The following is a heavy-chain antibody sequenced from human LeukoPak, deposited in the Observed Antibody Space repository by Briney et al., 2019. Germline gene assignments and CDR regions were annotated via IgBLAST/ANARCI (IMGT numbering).Heavy chain of an antibody. CDR2: VSGSGSTV. V-gene: IGHV3-48*04. CDR3: ASGLELDY. J-gene: IGHJ4*02. CDR1: GFTFGDHI. Sequence: GGSLGLSCAASGFTFGDHIMNWVRQLPGKRLEWVAYVSGSGSTVYYADSVKGRFTISRDNAKNSLYLQMNSLRAEDTAVYYCASGLELDYWGQGTLVTVSS.